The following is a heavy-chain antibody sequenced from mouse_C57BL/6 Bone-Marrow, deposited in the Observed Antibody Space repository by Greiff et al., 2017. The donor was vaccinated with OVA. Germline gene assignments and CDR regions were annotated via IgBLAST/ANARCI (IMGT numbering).Heavy chain of an antibody. D-gene: IGHD2-4*01. CDR3: ARPYDYVETC. V-gene: IGHV14-3*01. CDR1: GFTIKNTY. Sequence: EVQLQQSVAELVRPGASVKLSCTASGFTIKNTYMTWVKQRPEQGLEWIGRIDPANGNTKYAPKFQGTATITADTSSNTAYLQLSSLASEDTAIYYCARPYDYVETCWGQGTTLTVSS. J-gene: IGHJ2*01. CDR2: IDPANGNT.